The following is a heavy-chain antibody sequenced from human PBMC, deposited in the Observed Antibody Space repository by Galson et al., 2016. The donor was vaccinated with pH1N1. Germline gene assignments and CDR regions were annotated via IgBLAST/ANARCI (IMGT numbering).Heavy chain of an antibody. Sequence: SVKVSCKASGATFNSYGIHWVRQAPGKGLEWMGDINPVFGTTNYAQRFQDRVTITAHDMELSGLRSEDTAIYDCATFSSSSSWRSLAVWGQGTTVTASS. J-gene: IGHJ3*01. V-gene: IGHV1-69*13. CDR1: GATFNSYG. CDR2: INPVFGTT. CDR3: ATFSSSSSWRSLAV. D-gene: IGHD6-6*01.